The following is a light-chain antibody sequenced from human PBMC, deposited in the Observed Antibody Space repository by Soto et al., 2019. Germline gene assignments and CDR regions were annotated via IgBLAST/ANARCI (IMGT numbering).Light chain of an antibody. Sequence: QLVLTQPPSVSGAPGQRVTISCTRSSSNIGAGYDVHWYQQLPGTAPKLLIYGNSNRPSGVPDRFSGSKSGTSASLAITGLQAEDEADYYCQSYDSSRSGVVFGGGTKLTVL. CDR3: QSYDSSRSGVV. V-gene: IGLV1-40*01. CDR1: SSNIGAGYD. J-gene: IGLJ2*01. CDR2: GNS.